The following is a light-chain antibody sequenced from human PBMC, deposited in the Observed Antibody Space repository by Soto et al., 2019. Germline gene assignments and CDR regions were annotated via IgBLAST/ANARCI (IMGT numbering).Light chain of an antibody. J-gene: IGKJ4*01. CDR3: QQYGSVPLT. V-gene: IGKV3-20*01. Sequence: EIVLTQSPGTLSLSPGERATLSCRASQSVSTSYLAWYQQKPGQAPRLLIYGASSRATGIPDRFSGSGSGADFTLTISRLEPEDFAVYYCQQYGSVPLTFGGGTKAEIK. CDR1: QSVSTSY. CDR2: GAS.